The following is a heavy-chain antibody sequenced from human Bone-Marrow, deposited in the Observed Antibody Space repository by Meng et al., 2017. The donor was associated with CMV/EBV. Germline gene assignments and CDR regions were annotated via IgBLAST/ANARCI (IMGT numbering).Heavy chain of an antibody. Sequence: GESLKISCAASEFTVSTNYMSWVRQAPGKGLEWVSVIYTGGSTFYADSVKGRFTISRDNSKNTLYLQMNSLRAEDTAVYYCARALIQLWYPWGQGTLVTVPS. CDR3: ARALIQLWYP. CDR1: EFTVSTNY. D-gene: IGHD5-18*01. V-gene: IGHV3-53*01. J-gene: IGHJ5*02. CDR2: IYTGGST.